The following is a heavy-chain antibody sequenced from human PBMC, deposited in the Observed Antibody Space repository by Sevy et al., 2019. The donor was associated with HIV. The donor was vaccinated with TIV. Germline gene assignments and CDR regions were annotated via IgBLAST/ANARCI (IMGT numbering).Heavy chain of an antibody. Sequence: GGSLRLSCAASGFTFNNFAMGWVRQAPGKGLDWISVISGNGDYTYYADSVKGRFTISRDNSKNRLFLQMNSLRAEDTAIFYCAKKMGGGSGMVFLVDYWGQGTLVTVSP. CDR2: ISGNGDYT. CDR3: AKKMGGGSGMVFLVDY. V-gene: IGHV3-23*01. D-gene: IGHD5-18*01. J-gene: IGHJ4*02. CDR1: GFTFNNFA.